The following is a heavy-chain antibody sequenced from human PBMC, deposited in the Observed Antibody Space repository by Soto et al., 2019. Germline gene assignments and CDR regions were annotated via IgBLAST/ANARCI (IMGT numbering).Heavy chain of an antibody. D-gene: IGHD1-26*01. V-gene: IGHV1-3*01. Sequence: ASVKVSCKASGYTFTSYGISWVRQAPGQGLEWMGWINAGNGNTKYSQKFQGRVTITRDTTASTAYLELSSLRSEDTAVYYCARRLSWSRRYYYYYGMDVWGQGTTVTVSS. CDR3: ARRLSWSRRYYYYYGMDV. CDR1: GYTFTSYG. CDR2: INAGNGNT. J-gene: IGHJ6*02.